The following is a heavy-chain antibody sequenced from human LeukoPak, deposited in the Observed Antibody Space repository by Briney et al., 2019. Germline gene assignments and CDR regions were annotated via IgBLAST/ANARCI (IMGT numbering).Heavy chain of an antibody. CDR1: GFTFNNYA. J-gene: IGHJ5*02. Sequence: GGSLRLSCAASGFTFNNYAMNWVRQAPGKGLEWVSVISGSGGTTYCADSVNGRFTISRDNSKNTLSLQMNSLRAADTAVYYCAKGGLRDGYSYASWGQGTLITVSS. V-gene: IGHV3-23*01. D-gene: IGHD5-24*01. CDR2: ISGSGGTT. CDR3: AKGGLRDGYSYAS.